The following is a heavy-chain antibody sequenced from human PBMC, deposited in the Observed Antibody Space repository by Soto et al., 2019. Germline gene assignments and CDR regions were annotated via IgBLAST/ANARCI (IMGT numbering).Heavy chain of an antibody. V-gene: IGHV4-31*03. D-gene: IGHD2-15*01. CDR2: IYYSGST. CDR1: GGSISSGGYY. CDR3: ARGGYYYYYGMDV. J-gene: IGHJ6*02. Sequence: PSETLSLTCSVSGGSISSGGYYWSWIRQHPGKGLEWIGYIYYSGSTYYNQSLKSRVTISVDTSKNQFSLKLSSVTAADTAVYYCARGGYYYYYGMDVWGQGTTVTVSS.